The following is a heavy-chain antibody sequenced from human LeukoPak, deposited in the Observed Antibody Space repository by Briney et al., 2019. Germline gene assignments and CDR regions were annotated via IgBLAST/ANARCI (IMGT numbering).Heavy chain of an antibody. D-gene: IGHD3-9*01. CDR2: INPSGIT. CDR3: ARIYYDILTGSGNAFDI. J-gene: IGHJ3*02. Sequence: SETLSLTCTVSGGSIRNYYWNWMRQPPGKGLEWVGYINPSGITNYNPSLKSRVTISQDTSKDQFSLKLSSVTAADTAVYYCARIYYDILTGSGNAFDIWGQGTMVTVSS. V-gene: IGHV4-59*01. CDR1: GGSIRNYY.